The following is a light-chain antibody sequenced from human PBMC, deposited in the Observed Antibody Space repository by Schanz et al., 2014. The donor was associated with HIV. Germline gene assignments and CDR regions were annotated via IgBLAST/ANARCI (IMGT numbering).Light chain of an antibody. CDR3: AAWDDSLNAAV. J-gene: IGLJ7*01. CDR2: SNN. V-gene: IGLV1-44*01. CDR1: SSNIGSNT. Sequence: QSVLTQPPSASATPGQRVTISCSGSSSNIGSNTVNWYQQLPGMAPKLLIYSNNQRPSGVPDRFSGSKSGTSASLAISGLQSEDEADYYCAAWDDSLNAAVFGGGTQLTVL.